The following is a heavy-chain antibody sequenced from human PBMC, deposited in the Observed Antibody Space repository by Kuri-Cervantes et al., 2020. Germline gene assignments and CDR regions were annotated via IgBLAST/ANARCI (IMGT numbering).Heavy chain of an antibody. D-gene: IGHD2-21*02. J-gene: IGHJ4*02. Sequence: GGSLRLSCAASGFTFSGSAMHWVRQASGKGLEWVGRIRSKANSYATAYAASVKGRFTISRDDSKNTAYLQMNSLKTEDTAVYYCTRGFLYCGGDCFSDWGQGALVTVSS. V-gene: IGHV3-73*01. CDR1: GFTFSGSA. CDR2: IRSKANSYAT. CDR3: TRGFLYCGGDCFSD.